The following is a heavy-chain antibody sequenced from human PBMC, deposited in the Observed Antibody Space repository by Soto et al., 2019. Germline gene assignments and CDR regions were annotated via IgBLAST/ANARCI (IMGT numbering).Heavy chain of an antibody. CDR2: INHSGST. V-gene: IGHV4-34*01. D-gene: IGHD1-26*01. J-gene: IGHJ4*02. CDR3: ATDVRSGSYRHNRYFDY. CDR1: GGSFSGYY. Sequence: SETLSLTCAAYGGSFSGYYWSWIRQPPGKGLEWIGEINHSGSTNYNPSLKSRVTISVDTSKNQFSLKLSSVTAADTAVYYCATDVRSGSYRHNRYFDYWGQGTLVTVSS.